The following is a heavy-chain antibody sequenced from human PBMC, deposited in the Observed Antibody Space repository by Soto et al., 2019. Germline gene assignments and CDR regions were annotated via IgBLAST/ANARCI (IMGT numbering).Heavy chain of an antibody. CDR3: AREGGYSYGSDY. CDR1: GGTFSSYA. Sequence: GXSVKVSFKASGGTFSSYAISWVRQAPGQGLEWMGGIIPIFGTANYAQKFQGRVTITADESTSTAYMELSSLRSEDTAVYYCAREGGYSYGSDYWGQGTLVTVSS. J-gene: IGHJ4*02. V-gene: IGHV1-69*13. CDR2: IIPIFGTA. D-gene: IGHD5-18*01.